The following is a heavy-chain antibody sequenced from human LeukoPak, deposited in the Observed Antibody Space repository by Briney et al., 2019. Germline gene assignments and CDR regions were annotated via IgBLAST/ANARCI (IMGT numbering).Heavy chain of an antibody. J-gene: IGHJ5*01. V-gene: IGHV3-53*01. CDR1: GFTVSTNS. D-gene: IGHD3-22*01. Sequence: GGSLRLSCAASGFTVSTNSMTWVRQAPGQGLEWVSFIYGGYSTYYADSMKGRLTISRDNSKNMLYLQINRLRAEDTAVYFCARSRGFRARDDSWGQGTLVTVSS. CDR2: IYGGYST. CDR3: ARSRGFRARDDS.